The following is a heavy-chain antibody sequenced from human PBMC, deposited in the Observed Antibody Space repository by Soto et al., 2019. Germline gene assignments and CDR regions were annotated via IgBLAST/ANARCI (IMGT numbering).Heavy chain of an antibody. CDR1: GGSISSYY. V-gene: IGHV4-59*01. Sequence: PSETLSLTCTVSGGSISSYYWSWIRQPPGKGLEWIGYIYYSGSTNYNPSLKSRVTISVDTSKNQFSLKLSSVTAADTAVYYCASNVDTAMGKRYYYYMDVWGKGTTVNGSS. D-gene: IGHD5-18*01. J-gene: IGHJ6*03. CDR2: IYYSGST. CDR3: ASNVDTAMGKRYYYYMDV.